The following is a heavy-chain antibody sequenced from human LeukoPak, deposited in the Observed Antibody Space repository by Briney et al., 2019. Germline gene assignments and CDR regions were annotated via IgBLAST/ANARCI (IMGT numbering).Heavy chain of an antibody. CDR3: ARLHDYGDYLDY. V-gene: IGHV3-33*01. D-gene: IGHD4-17*01. J-gene: IGHJ4*02. CDR1: GFIFSSYG. Sequence: GGSLRLSCAASGFIFSSYGMHWVRQAPGKGLEWVAVIWYDGSNKYYADSVKGRFTISRDNSKNTLYLQMNSLRAEDTAVYYCARLHDYGDYLDYWGQGTLVPVSS. CDR2: IWYDGSNK.